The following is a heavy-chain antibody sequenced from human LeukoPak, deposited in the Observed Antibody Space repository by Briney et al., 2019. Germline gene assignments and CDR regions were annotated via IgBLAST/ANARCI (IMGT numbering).Heavy chain of an antibody. CDR3: ASSPAINYFAY. Sequence: SETLSLTCSVSGGSISSYYWSRIRQPPGKGLEWIGCIFYSGSTNYNPSLKSRVTISVDTSKNQFSLRLSSVTAADTAVYYCASSPAINYFAYWGQGTLVTVSS. D-gene: IGHD2-2*01. CDR2: IFYSGST. J-gene: IGHJ4*02. CDR1: GGSISSYY. V-gene: IGHV4-59*08.